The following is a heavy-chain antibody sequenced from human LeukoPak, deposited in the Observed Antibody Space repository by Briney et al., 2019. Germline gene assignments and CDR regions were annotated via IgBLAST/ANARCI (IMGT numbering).Heavy chain of an antibody. Sequence: SETLSLTCTVSGGSISSYYWSWIRQPPGKGLEWIGYTYYSGSTNYNPSLKSRVTISVDTSKNQFSLKLSSVTAADTAVYYCARPRAYYPHPFDYWGQGTLVTVSS. CDR2: TYYSGST. CDR3: ARPRAYYPHPFDY. J-gene: IGHJ4*02. D-gene: IGHD3-10*01. V-gene: IGHV4-59*12. CDR1: GGSISSYY.